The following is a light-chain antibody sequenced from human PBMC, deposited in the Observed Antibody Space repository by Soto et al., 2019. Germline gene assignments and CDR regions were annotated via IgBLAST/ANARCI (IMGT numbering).Light chain of an antibody. V-gene: IGKV1-9*01. CDR2: AAS. J-gene: IGKJ3*01. CDR3: QQLNSYPRT. CDR1: QGISSY. Sequence: IQLTQSPSSLSASVGDRVTITCRASQGISSYLAWYQQKPGKAPKLLIYAASTLQSGVPSRFSDSGSGTDFTLTISSLQPEYFATSYCQQLNSYPRTFGPGTKVDIK.